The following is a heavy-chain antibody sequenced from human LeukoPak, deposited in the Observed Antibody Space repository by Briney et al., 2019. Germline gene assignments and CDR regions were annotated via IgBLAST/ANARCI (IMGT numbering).Heavy chain of an antibody. J-gene: IGHJ5*02. CDR1: GYSISSNYY. CDR2: FYHSGNT. D-gene: IGHD4-11*01. Sequence: SETLSLTCGVSGYSISSNYYWGWIRPPPGTGLEWIGSFYHSGNTYYNPSLKSRVTISVDTSKNQFSLKLNSVTAADTAVYYCARGRYSRPPYKWFDPWGQGTLATVSS. V-gene: IGHV4-38-2*01. CDR3: ARGRYSRPPYKWFDP.